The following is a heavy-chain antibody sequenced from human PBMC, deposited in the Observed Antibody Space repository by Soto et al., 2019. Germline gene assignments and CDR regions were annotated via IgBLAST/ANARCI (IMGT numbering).Heavy chain of an antibody. J-gene: IGHJ6*03. D-gene: IGHD2-2*01. Sequence: PGGSLRLSCAASGFTFSDYYMSWIRQAPGKGLEWVSYISSSGSTIYYADSVKGRFTISRDNAKNSLYLQMNSLRAEDTAVYYCARGGYCSSTSCETYYYYYMDVWGKGTTVTVSS. CDR3: ARGGYCSSTSCETYYYYYMDV. CDR1: GFTFSDYY. CDR2: ISSSGSTI. V-gene: IGHV3-11*01.